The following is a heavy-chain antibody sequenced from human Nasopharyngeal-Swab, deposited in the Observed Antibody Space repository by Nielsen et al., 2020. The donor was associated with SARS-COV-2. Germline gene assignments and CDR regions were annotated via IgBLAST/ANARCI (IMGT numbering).Heavy chain of an antibody. Sequence: GSLRFSCAVYGGSFTTYSWIWIRQPPGKGLEWIGEINHIGSTNYNTYNPSLNSRVTISLATSKNQFSLTLTSVTAADTAIYFCARGRYYGDYDYWGQGALVTVSS. CDR3: ARGRYYGDYDY. D-gene: IGHD4-17*01. V-gene: IGHV4-34*01. J-gene: IGHJ4*02. CDR1: GGSFTTYS. CDR2: INHIGST.